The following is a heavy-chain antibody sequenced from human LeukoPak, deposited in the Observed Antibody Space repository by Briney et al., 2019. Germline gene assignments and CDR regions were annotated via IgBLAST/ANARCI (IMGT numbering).Heavy chain of an antibody. CDR1: GYSFTSYW. J-gene: IGHJ4*02. CDR3: ARHVARYNSGYFPDY. Sequence: GESLKISCKGSGYSFTSYWIGWVRQMPGKGLEWMGIIYPGDSDTRYSPSFQGQVTISADKSINTAYLQWSSLKASDTAMFYCARHVARYNSGYFPDYWGQGTLVTVSS. CDR2: IYPGDSDT. D-gene: IGHD3-10*01. V-gene: IGHV5-51*01.